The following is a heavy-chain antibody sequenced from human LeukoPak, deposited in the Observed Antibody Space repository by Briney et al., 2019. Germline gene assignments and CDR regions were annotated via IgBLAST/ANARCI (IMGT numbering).Heavy chain of an antibody. CDR2: IYPGDSDT. CDR3: ARHLTMTTVVNWFDP. CDR1: GYSFTTYW. Sequence: GESLKISCETSGYSFTTYWIGWVRQMPGKGLEWMGIIYPGDSDTRYSPSFQGQVTISADKSISTAYLQWSSLKASDTAMYYCARHLTMTTVVNWFDPWGQGTLVTVSS. J-gene: IGHJ5*02. D-gene: IGHD4-23*01. V-gene: IGHV5-51*01.